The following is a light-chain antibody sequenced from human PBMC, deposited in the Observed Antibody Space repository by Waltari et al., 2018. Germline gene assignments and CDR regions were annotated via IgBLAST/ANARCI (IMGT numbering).Light chain of an antibody. CDR1: QSISDY. V-gene: IGKV1-39*01. CDR2: AAS. Sequence: DVQLTQSPSSLAASVGDRVTITCRASQSISDYLNWYQVQPGKAPKLLIYAASTLQSGVPSRFSGSGSWTHFTLTISSLQPEDSATYYCQQSYSVLGLTFGGGTKVEIK. CDR3: QQSYSVLGLT. J-gene: IGKJ4*01.